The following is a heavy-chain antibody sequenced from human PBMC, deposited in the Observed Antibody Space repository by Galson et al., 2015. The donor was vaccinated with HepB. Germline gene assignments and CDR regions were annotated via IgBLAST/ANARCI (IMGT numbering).Heavy chain of an antibody. D-gene: IGHD3-10*01. Sequence: SLRLSCAASGFTFSNAWMSWVRQAPGKGLEWVAVISYDGSNKYYADSVKGRFTISRDNSKNTLYLQMNSLRAEDTAVYYCARDPSPMVRGVTGYWGQGTLVTVSS. CDR3: ARDPSPMVRGVTGY. CDR2: ISYDGSNK. CDR1: GFTFSNAW. V-gene: IGHV3-30-3*01. J-gene: IGHJ4*02.